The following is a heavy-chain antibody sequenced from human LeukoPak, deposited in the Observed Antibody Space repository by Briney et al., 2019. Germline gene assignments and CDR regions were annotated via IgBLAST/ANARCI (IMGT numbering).Heavy chain of an antibody. Sequence: GASVKVSCKASGYTFSSYGITWARQAPGQGLEWMGWISGYNDNTNYAQKLQGRVAMTTDTSTSTAYMGLRSLRSDDTAVYYCARGGSGSVSAFDIWGQGTTVTVSS. J-gene: IGHJ3*02. CDR1: GYTFSSYG. CDR2: ISGYNDNT. D-gene: IGHD3-10*01. V-gene: IGHV1-18*01. CDR3: ARGGSGSVSAFDI.